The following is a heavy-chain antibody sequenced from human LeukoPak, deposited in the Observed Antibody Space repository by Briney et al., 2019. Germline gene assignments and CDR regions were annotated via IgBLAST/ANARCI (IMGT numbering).Heavy chain of an antibody. CDR3: AELGITMIGGV. J-gene: IGHJ6*04. Sequence: GGSLRLSCTASGFSFGDYSMNWVRQAPGKGLEWVSYISSSGSTIYYADSVKGRFTISRDNAKNSPYLQMNSLRAEDTAVYYCAELGITMIGGVWGKGTTVTISS. D-gene: IGHD3-10*02. V-gene: IGHV3-48*03. CDR2: ISSSGSTI. CDR1: GFSFGDYS.